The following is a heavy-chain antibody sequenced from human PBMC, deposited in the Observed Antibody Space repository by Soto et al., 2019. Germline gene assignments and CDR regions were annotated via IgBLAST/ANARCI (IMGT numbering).Heavy chain of an antibody. J-gene: IGHJ4*02. V-gene: IGHV4-39*01. CDR3: ARLPLGYCSGGSCQSMDS. CDR1: GGSISSSSYY. CDR2: IYYSGST. D-gene: IGHD2-15*01. Sequence: PSETLSLTCTVSGGSISSSSYYWGWIRQPPGKGLEWIGSIYYSGSTYYNLSLKSRVTISVDTSKNQFSLRLTSVTAADTAVYYCARLPLGYCSGGSCQSMDSWGQGTLVTVSS.